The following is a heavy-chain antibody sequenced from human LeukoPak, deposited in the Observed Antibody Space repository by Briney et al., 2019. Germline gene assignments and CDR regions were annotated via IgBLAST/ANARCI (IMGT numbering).Heavy chain of an antibody. CDR1: GGTFSSYA. D-gene: IGHD2-2*01. CDR2: IIPIFGTA. J-gene: IGHJ3*02. Sequence: SVKVSFKASGGTFSSYAISWVRQAPGQGLEWMGGIIPIFGTANYAQKFQGRVTITADESTSTAYMELSSLRSEDTAVYYCARTLGYCSSTSCSDAFDIWGQGTMVTVSS. CDR3: ARTLGYCSSTSCSDAFDI. V-gene: IGHV1-69*01.